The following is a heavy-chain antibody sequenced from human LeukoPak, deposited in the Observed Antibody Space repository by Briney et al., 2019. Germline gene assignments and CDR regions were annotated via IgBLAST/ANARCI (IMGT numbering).Heavy chain of an antibody. J-gene: IGHJ3*02. CDR1: GFTFSSYS. D-gene: IGHD2-15*01. CDR2: ISSSSSYI. V-gene: IGHV3-21*04. CDR3: ARQADTVLQVVVVDPIDDAFDI. Sequence: GGSLRLSCAASGFTFSSYSMNWVRHAPGQGLEWVSSISSSSSYIYYADSVKGRFTISRDNAKNSLYLQMNSLRAEDTAVYYCARQADTVLQVVVVDPIDDAFDIWGQGTMVTVSS.